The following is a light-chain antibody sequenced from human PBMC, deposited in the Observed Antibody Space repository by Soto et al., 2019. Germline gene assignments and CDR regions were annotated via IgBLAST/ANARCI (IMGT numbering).Light chain of an antibody. CDR3: QQYGTSPWT. J-gene: IGKJ1*01. CDR1: QSVNSD. Sequence: EIVMTQSPATLSVSPCERVYLSGRASQSVNSDLAWYQQKPGQAPRLLIYGATTRATGIPARFSGSGSGTDFTLTISRLEPEDFAVYYCQQYGTSPWTFGQGTKVDIK. CDR2: GAT. V-gene: IGKV3D-15*01.